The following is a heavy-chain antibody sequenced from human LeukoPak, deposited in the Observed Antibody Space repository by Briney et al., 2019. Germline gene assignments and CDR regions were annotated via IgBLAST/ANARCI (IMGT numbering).Heavy chain of an antibody. J-gene: IGHJ6*03. CDR2: IYTSGST. V-gene: IGHV4-61*02. Sequence: SSETLSLTCTVSGGSISSGSYYWSWIRQPAGKGLEWIGRIYTSGSTNYNPSLKSRVTISVDTSKNQFSLKLSSVTAADTAVYYCARGYYDILTGYSRPSYYYYYMDVWGKGTTVTISS. CDR3: ARGYYDILTGYSRPSYYYYYMDV. D-gene: IGHD3-9*01. CDR1: GGSISSGSYY.